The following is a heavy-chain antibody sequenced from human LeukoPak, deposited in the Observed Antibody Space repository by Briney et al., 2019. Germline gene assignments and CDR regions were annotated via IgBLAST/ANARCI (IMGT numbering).Heavy chain of an antibody. Sequence: PSETLSLTCTVSGGSIRSYYWSWIRQPPGKGLEWIGEINHSGGTNYNPSLKSRVTISVDTSKNQFSLKLSSVTAADTAVYFCARGPPTDYYDSSGFYYVFDYWGQGTLVTVSS. D-gene: IGHD3-22*01. CDR2: INHSGGT. CDR1: GGSIRSYY. CDR3: ARGPPTDYYDSSGFYYVFDY. J-gene: IGHJ4*02. V-gene: IGHV4-34*01.